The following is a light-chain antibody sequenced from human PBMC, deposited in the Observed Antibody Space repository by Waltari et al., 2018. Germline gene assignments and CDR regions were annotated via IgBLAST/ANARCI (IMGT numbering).Light chain of an antibody. J-gene: IGKJ1*01. CDR3: QQYKSPPWT. CDR2: KSS. CDR1: QSINSW. V-gene: IGKV1-5*03. Sequence: DIQMTQSPSTLSASVGDRVTITCRASQSINSWLAWYQEKTGKAPKLLIYKSSTLESGVPSRFSCSGSGTEFTLTISSLQPDDFATYYCQQYKSPPWTFGQGTKVEI.